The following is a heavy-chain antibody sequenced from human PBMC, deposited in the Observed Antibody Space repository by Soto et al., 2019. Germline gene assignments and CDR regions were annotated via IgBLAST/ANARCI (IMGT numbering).Heavy chain of an antibody. V-gene: IGHV3-74*01. Sequence: EVQLVESGGGLVQPGGSLRLSCTASGFTFGSYWMHWVRQAPGKGLVWVSRINGAGSDTNYADSVKGRFTISRDNANNKLYLQMNSLGAEDPPDYYCARGTGPHGLLEYWGQGTLVILSS. J-gene: IGHJ4*02. CDR2: INGAGSDT. CDR3: ARGTGPHGLLEY. CDR1: GFTFGSYW. D-gene: IGHD2-8*02.